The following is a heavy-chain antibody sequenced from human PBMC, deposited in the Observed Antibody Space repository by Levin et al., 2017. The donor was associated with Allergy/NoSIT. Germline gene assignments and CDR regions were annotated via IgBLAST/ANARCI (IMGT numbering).Heavy chain of an antibody. Sequence: SGESLKISCAASGFTFRRNGMHWVRQAPGKGLEWVAVMAYDGSNEYYTDSVKGRFTISRDNSKNTLYLQMNSLRAEDTAVYYCAKDRDRSWALDYWGQGTLVIVSS. J-gene: IGHJ4*02. CDR2: MAYDGSNE. D-gene: IGHD6-13*01. CDR1: GFTFRRNG. CDR3: AKDRDRSWALDY. V-gene: IGHV3-30*18.